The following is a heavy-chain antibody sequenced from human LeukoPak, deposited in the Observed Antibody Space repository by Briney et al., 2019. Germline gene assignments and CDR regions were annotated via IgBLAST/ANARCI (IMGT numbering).Heavy chain of an antibody. D-gene: IGHD3-10*01. J-gene: IGHJ3*02. Sequence: PGASVKVSCKASGYTFTGYYIHWVRQAPGQGLEWMGWINPNSGGTNYAQKFQGRVTTTRDTSISTAYMELSRLKSDDTAVYYCARNLWFGESSDAFNIWGQGTMVTVSS. CDR3: ARNLWFGESSDAFNI. CDR1: GYTFTGYY. V-gene: IGHV1-2*02. CDR2: INPNSGGT.